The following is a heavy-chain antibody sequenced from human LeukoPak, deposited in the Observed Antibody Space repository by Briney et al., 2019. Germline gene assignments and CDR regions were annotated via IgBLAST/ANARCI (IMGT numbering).Heavy chain of an antibody. CDR2: INPNSGGT. V-gene: IGHV1-2*02. D-gene: IGHD3-3*01. Sequence: ASVKVSCKASGYTFTGYYMHWVRQAPGQGLEWMGWINPNSGGTNYAQKFQGRVTMTRDTSISTAYMELSRLRSDDTAVYYCGRHAWFGVHIPGGEAYDVWGRGTMVTVSS. J-gene: IGHJ3*01. CDR3: GRHAWFGVHIPGGEAYDV. CDR1: GYTFTGYY.